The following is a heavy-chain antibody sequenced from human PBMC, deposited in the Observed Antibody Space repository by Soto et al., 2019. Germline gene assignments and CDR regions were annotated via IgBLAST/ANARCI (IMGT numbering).Heavy chain of an antibody. CDR1: GGSISSSSYY. CDR3: ARQTPGNYRPAQVGWFDP. CDR2: IYYSGST. Sequence: QLQLQESGPGLVKPSETLSLTCTVSGGSISSSSYYWGWIRQPPGKGLEWIGSIYYSGSTYYNPSLKSRVTISVDTSKNQFSLKLSSVTAADTAVYYCARQTPGNYRPAQVGWFDPWGQGTLVTVSS. D-gene: IGHD4-4*01. J-gene: IGHJ5*02. V-gene: IGHV4-39*01.